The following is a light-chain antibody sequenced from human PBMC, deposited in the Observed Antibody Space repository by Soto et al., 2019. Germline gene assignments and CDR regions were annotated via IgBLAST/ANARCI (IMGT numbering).Light chain of an antibody. Sequence: QSVLTQPPSVSAAPGQKVTISCSGTSSNIGNDYVSWYQQLPGTAPKLLIYANNKRFAGIPDRFSGSKSGTSATLGITGLQTGDEADYYCGTWDSRLSSWVFGGGTKVTVL. J-gene: IGLJ3*02. CDR3: GTWDSRLSSWV. CDR2: ANN. CDR1: SSNIGNDY. V-gene: IGLV1-51*01.